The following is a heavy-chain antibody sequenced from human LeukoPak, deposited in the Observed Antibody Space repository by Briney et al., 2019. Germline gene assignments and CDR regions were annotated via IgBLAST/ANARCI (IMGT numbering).Heavy chain of an antibody. D-gene: IGHD6-19*01. CDR1: GFTFSSYG. Sequence: GGSLRLSCAASGFTFSSYGMHWVRQAPGKGLEWVAVISYDGSNKYYADSVEGRFTISRDNSKNTLYLQMNSLRAEDTAVYYCAKEAVAGKFYYYYGMDVWGQGTTVTVSS. J-gene: IGHJ6*02. V-gene: IGHV3-30*18. CDR3: AKEAVAGKFYYYYGMDV. CDR2: ISYDGSNK.